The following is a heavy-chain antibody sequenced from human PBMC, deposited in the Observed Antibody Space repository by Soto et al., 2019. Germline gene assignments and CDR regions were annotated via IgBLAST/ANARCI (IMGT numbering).Heavy chain of an antibody. CDR1: GFTFSSYG. Sequence: QVQLVESGGGVVQPGRSLRLSCAASGFTFSSYGMHWVRQAPGKGLEWVAVISYDGSNKYYADSVKGRFTISRDNSKNTLYLQMNSLRAEDTAVYYCAKLPTTTVTTDYWGQGTLVTVSS. D-gene: IGHD4-17*01. J-gene: IGHJ4*02. CDR3: AKLPTTTVTTDY. V-gene: IGHV3-30*18. CDR2: ISYDGSNK.